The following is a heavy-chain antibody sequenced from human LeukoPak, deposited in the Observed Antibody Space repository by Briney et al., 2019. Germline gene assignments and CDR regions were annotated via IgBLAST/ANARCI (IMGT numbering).Heavy chain of an antibody. CDR3: AKANWVSNADAVW. J-gene: IGHJ4*02. V-gene: IGHV3-23*01. Sequence: PGGSLRLSCVASGVPFSTYAMSWVRQAPGKGPDWVSSIRGNGDTFYADSVKGRSTLSRDDSTNTVFLQLNNLRVEDTAIYYCAKANWVSNADAVWWGQGTQVTVSS. D-gene: IGHD7-27*01. CDR2: IRGNGDT. CDR1: GVPFSTYA.